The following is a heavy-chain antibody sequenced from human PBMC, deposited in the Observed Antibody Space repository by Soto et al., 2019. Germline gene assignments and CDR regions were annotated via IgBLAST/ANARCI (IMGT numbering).Heavy chain of an antibody. CDR1: RFTFSNFG. V-gene: IGHV3-30*18. Sequence: QVQLVESGGGVVQPGRSLRLSCTASRFTFSNFGMFWVRQAPGKGLEWVAVISDDGSNKYYADSVKGPFTISRDNSKNTLYLQMNTLTTDDEAGYYCVKDRTTDVSYHDMAVWGKGTTVTVSS. D-gene: IGHD1-26*01. CDR3: VKDRTTDVSYHDMAV. CDR2: ISDDGSNK. J-gene: IGHJ6*03.